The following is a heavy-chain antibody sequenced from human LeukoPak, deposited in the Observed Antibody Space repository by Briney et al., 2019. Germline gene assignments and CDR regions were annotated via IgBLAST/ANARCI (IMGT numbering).Heavy chain of an antibody. V-gene: IGHV3-11*01. CDR1: EFVLSDYY. J-gene: IGHJ4*02. CDR2: ISDSGSTI. Sequence: GGSLRLSCAASEFVLSDYYMSWIRQAPGKGLEWDSYISDSGSTIYYADSVKGRFTISRDNVKNSLYLQMNGLRAEDTAVYYCAREMEGDYGSGTFFDLWGQGNMVTVSS. CDR3: AREMEGDYGSGTFFDL. D-gene: IGHD3-10*01.